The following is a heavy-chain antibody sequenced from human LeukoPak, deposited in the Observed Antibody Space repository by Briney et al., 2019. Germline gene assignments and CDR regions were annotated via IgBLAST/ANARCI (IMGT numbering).Heavy chain of an antibody. V-gene: IGHV4-39*07. CDR3: ARATWNSLDY. CDR2: INHSGST. D-gene: IGHD1-7*01. CDR1: GGSISSSGYY. J-gene: IGHJ4*02. Sequence: SETLSLTCTVSGGSISSSGYYWGWIRQPPGKGLEWIGEINHSGSTNYNPSLKSRVTISVDTSKNQFSLKLSSVTAADTAVYYCARATWNSLDYWGQGTLVTVSS.